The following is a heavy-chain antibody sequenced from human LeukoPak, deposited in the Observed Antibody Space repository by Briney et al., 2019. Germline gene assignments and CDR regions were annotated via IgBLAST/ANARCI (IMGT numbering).Heavy chain of an antibody. CDR3: AKGRNSGRLIPLFDD. CDR1: GFTFSSYG. J-gene: IGHJ4*02. CDR2: ISYDGSNK. D-gene: IGHD3-10*01. V-gene: IGHV3-30*18. Sequence: GRTLRLTCAVSGFTFSSYGKHWVRQAPGKGQELVAVISYDGSNKFYADAVRGRFTISRDNSKNTLYLQMNSLRADDTAVYYCAKGRNSGRLIPLFDDWCQGTLVTVSS.